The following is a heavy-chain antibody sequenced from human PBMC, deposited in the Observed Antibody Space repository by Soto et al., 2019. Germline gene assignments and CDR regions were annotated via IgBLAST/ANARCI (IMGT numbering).Heavy chain of an antibody. CDR3: AGGPASQPRGYSGLTFMDYFDY. CDR2: IYYSGST. D-gene: IGHD5-12*01. CDR1: GGSISSGGYY. Sequence: SETLSLTCTVSGGSISSGGYYWSWIRQHPGKGLEWIGYIYYSGSTYYNPSLKSRVTISVDTSKNQFSLKLSSVTAADTAVYYWAGGPASQPRGYSGLTFMDYFDYWGQGTLVTVSS. J-gene: IGHJ4*02. V-gene: IGHV4-31*03.